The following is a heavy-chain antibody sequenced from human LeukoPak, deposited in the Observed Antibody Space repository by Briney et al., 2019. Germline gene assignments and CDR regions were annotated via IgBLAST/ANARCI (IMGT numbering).Heavy chain of an antibody. CDR2: IGPYNINT. D-gene: IGHD6-6*01. Sequence: GASVKVSCTAFRYTFTTDGINGVRQAPGRGLAWMGWIGPYNINTHYAQKLQGRVTMTTDTSTSTAYMELRSLRSDDTAVYYCAIGYSSIAARFDYWGQGTLVTVSS. CDR3: AIGYSSIAARFDY. J-gene: IGHJ4*02. V-gene: IGHV1-18*04. CDR1: RYTFTTDG.